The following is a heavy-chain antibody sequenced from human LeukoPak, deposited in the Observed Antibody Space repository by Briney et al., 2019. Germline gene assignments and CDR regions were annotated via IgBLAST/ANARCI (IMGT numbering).Heavy chain of an antibody. CDR2: ISAYNGNT. CDR3: ARDFNPYYYGSGSYQGNWFDP. D-gene: IGHD3-10*01. Sequence: ASVKVSCKASGYTFTSYGISWVRQAPGQGLEWMGWISAYNGNTNYAQKLQGRVTMTTDTSTSTAYMELRCLRSDDTAVYYCARDFNPYYYGSGSYQGNWFDPWGQGTLVTVSS. V-gene: IGHV1-18*01. J-gene: IGHJ5*02. CDR1: GYTFTSYG.